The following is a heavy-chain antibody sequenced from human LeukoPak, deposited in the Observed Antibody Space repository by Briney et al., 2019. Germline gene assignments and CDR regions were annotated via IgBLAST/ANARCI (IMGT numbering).Heavy chain of an antibody. CDR3: ARWTYCTSTSCYQT. J-gene: IGHJ5*02. Sequence: SETLSLTCTVSGGSLSSGDYYWSWIRQLPGKGLEWIGYIFSSGFTYYNPSLKSRITISVDTSKNQFSLKLSSVTAADTAVYYCARWTYCTSTSCYQTWGQGTLVTVSS. CDR1: GGSLSSGDYY. V-gene: IGHV4-31*03. CDR2: IFSSGFT. D-gene: IGHD2-2*01.